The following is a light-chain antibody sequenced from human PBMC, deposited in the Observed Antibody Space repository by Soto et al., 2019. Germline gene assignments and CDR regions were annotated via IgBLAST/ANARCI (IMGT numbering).Light chain of an antibody. V-gene: IGLV2-11*01. CDR3: CSFAGSYTYV. Sequence: QSVLTQPASVSGSPGQSIAISCTGSSSDIGIYKYVSWYQQHPGKAPKLIIYDVSERPSGVPDRFSGSKFGNTASLTISGLQAEDEADYSCCSFAGSYTYVFGTGTKVTVL. CDR2: DVS. J-gene: IGLJ1*01. CDR1: SSDIGIYKY.